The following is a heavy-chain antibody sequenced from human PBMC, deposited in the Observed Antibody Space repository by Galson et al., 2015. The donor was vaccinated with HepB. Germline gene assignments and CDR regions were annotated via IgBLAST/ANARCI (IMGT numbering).Heavy chain of an antibody. J-gene: IGHJ4*02. CDR2: IYSGGST. V-gene: IGHV3-53*01. Sequence: SLRLSCAASGFTVSSNYMSWVRQAPGKGLEWVSVIYSGGSTYYADSVKGRFTISRDNSKNTLYLQMNSLRAEDTAVYYCASEVPAHGGVVYWGQGTLVTVSS. CDR1: GFTVSSNY. D-gene: IGHD2-2*01. CDR3: ASEVPAHGGVVY.